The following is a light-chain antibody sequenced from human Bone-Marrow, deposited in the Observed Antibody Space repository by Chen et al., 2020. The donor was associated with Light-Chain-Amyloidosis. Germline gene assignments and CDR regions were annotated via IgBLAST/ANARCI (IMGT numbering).Light chain of an antibody. CDR3: HSRDNSGKNLVL. CDR2: GQN. J-gene: IGLJ2*01. Sequence: SSELTQDPSVSVALGQTVRITCQGDSLRNHYASWFQLRPGQAPLLVIYGQNRRPSGIPDRFSGSSSGDTASLTITGAQEADEADYYCHSRDNSGKNLVLFAGGTKLTVL. CDR1: SLRNHY. V-gene: IGLV3-19*01.